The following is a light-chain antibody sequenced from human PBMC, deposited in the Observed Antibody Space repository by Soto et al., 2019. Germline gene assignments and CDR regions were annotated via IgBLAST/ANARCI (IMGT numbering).Light chain of an antibody. CDR1: SIDVGGYNY. Sequence: LTQPASVAGSPGQSITISCTGTSIDVGGYNYVSWYQQHPGKAPKLMIYDVSKRPSGVSNRSSGSKSGNTASLTISGLQAEDEADYYCSSYTSSSTLFGTGTKVTVL. CDR2: DVS. CDR3: SSYTSSSTL. J-gene: IGLJ1*01. V-gene: IGLV2-14*01.